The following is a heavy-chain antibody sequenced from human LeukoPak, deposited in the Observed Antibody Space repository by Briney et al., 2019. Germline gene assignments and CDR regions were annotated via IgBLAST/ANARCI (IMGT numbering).Heavy chain of an antibody. CDR1: GFTFSSYS. J-gene: IGHJ4*02. CDR3: AREHIVVVTAIHSHFDY. D-gene: IGHD2-21*02. CDR2: ISSSSSYI. Sequence: GGSLRLSCAASGFTFSSYSMNWVRQAPGKGLEWVSSISSSSSYIYYADSVKGRFTISRDNSKNTLYLQMNSLRAEDTAVYYCAREHIVVVTAIHSHFDYWGQGTLVTVSS. V-gene: IGHV3-21*01.